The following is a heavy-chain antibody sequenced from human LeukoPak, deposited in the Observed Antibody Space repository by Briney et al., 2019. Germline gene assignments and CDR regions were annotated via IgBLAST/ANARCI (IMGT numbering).Heavy chain of an antibody. Sequence: HAGGSLRLSCAASGFTFSSYSMNWVRQAPGKGLEWVSYISSSSSTIYYADSVKGRFTISRDNAKNSLYLQMNSLRDEDTAVYYCAREYCSGGSCYSSFDYWGQGTLVTVSS. J-gene: IGHJ4*02. CDR2: ISSSSSTI. D-gene: IGHD2-15*01. CDR3: AREYCSGGSCYSSFDY. CDR1: GFTFSSYS. V-gene: IGHV3-48*02.